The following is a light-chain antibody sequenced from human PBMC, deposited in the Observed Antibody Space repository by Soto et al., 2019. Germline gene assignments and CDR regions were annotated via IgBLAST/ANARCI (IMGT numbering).Light chain of an antibody. CDR2: GAS. Sequence: EIVWTQSPGTLSLSPGERATLSCRTSQSVSNNYLAWYQQKPGQAPRLLIYGASSRATGIPDRFSGGGAGTDFTLSISRLEPEDVAVYYCQQYSSLWTFGQGTKVDIK. V-gene: IGKV3-20*01. CDR3: QQYSSLWT. CDR1: QSVSNNY. J-gene: IGKJ1*01.